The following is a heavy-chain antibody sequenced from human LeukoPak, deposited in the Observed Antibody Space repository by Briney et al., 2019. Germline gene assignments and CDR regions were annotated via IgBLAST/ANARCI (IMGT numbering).Heavy chain of an antibody. CDR1: GGSISSYY. V-gene: IGHV4-4*07. J-gene: IGHJ5*02. CDR2: IYTSGST. D-gene: IGHD3-10*01. CDR3: ARDHVTMVRGVFNWFDP. Sequence: ASETLSLTCTVSGGSISSYYWSWIRQPAGKGLEWIGRIYTSGSTNYNPSLKSRVTMSVDTSKNQFSLKLSSVTAADTAVYYCARDHVTMVRGVFNWFDPWGQGTLVTVSS.